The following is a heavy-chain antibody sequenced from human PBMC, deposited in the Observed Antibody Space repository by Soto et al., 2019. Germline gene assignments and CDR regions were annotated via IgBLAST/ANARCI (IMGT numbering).Heavy chain of an antibody. Sequence: PGGSLRLSCAASEFTFSSYWMNWVRQAPGKGLEWVANIYQDGSEKYYVVSVKGRFTISRDNAKNSLYLQMNSLRAEDTAVYYCARDRRVTVAGTAYYGMDVWGQGTTVTVSS. CDR1: EFTFSSYW. CDR3: ARDRRVTVAGTAYYGMDV. CDR2: IYQDGSEK. D-gene: IGHD6-19*01. V-gene: IGHV3-7*05. J-gene: IGHJ6*02.